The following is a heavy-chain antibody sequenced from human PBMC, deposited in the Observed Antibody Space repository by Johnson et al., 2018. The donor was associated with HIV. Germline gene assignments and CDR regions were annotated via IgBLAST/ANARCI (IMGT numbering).Heavy chain of an antibody. CDR1: GFTFSSYA. Sequence: VESGGGVAQPGGSLRLSCVASGFTFSSYAMHWVRQPPGKGLEWVAVISYGDSTDYADSVKGRFTVSRDISKNMLYLQMNSLRAEDTAVYYCAREKKATMIVVVITTGGAFDIW. V-gene: IGHV3-30-3*01. D-gene: IGHD3-22*01. J-gene: IGHJ3*02. CDR3: AREKKATMIVVVITTGGAFDI. CDR2: ISYGDST.